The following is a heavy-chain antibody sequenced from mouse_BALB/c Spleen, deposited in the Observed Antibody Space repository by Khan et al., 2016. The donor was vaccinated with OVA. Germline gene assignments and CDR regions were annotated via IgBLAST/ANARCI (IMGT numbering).Heavy chain of an antibody. D-gene: IGHD1-1*01. V-gene: IGHV1S81*02. Sequence: QVQLKQSGAELVKAGASVKMSCKASGYTFTSYWMHWVKQRLGQGLEWFAETNPTNGRTYYNEKFKSKATLTVDKSSSTAYMLLSGPTFEDSAVYYCARIKKIGATYCAYWGQGTTLTVSS. CDR3: ARIKKIGATYCAY. J-gene: IGHJ2*01. CDR1: GYTFTSYW. CDR2: TNPTNGRT.